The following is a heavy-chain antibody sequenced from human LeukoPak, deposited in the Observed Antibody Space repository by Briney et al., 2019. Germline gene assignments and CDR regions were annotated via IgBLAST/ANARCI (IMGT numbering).Heavy chain of an antibody. Sequence: SETLSLTCTVSGGSVSSGSYYWSWIRQPPGKGLEWIGYIYYSGSTNYNPSLKSRVTISVDTSKNQFSLELSSVTAADTAVYYCARAHGYSSSWYRGYYFDYWGQGTLVTVSS. J-gene: IGHJ4*02. CDR3: ARAHGYSSSWYRGYYFDY. V-gene: IGHV4-61*01. CDR1: GGSVSSGSYY. D-gene: IGHD6-13*01. CDR2: IYYSGST.